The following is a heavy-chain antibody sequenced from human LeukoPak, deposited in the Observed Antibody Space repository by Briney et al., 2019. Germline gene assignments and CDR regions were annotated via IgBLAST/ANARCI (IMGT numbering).Heavy chain of an antibody. CDR1: GGSISSYY. V-gene: IGHV4-59*01. J-gene: IGHJ5*02. CDR2: IYYSGST. D-gene: IGHD3-22*01. Sequence: SETLSLTCTVSGGSISSYYWSWIRQPPGKGLEWIGYIYYSGSTNYNPSLKSRVTISVDTSKNQFSLKLSSVTAADTAVYYCARDYDSSGYYSNWFDPWGQGTLVTVSS. CDR3: ARDYDSSGYYSNWFDP.